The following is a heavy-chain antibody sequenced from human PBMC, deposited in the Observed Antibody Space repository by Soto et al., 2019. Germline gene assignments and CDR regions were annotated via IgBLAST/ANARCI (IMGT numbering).Heavy chain of an antibody. CDR3: ARAPPGSGLTETDAFDI. J-gene: IGHJ3*02. V-gene: IGHV1-46*01. CDR2: INPSGGST. CDR1: GYTFTSYY. D-gene: IGHD3-3*01. Sequence: ASVKVSCKASGYTFTSYYMHWVRQAPGQGLEWMGIINPSGGSTSYAQKFQGRVTMTRDTSTSTVYMELSSLRSEDTAVYYCARAPPGSGLTETDAFDIWGQGTMVTVS.